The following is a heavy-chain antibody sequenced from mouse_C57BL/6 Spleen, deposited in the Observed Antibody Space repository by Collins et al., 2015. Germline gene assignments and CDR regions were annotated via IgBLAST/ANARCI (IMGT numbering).Heavy chain of an antibody. CDR2: INPGSGGT. Sequence: VQLQQSGPELVKPGASVKMSCKASGYTFTSYVMHWVKQKPGQGLEWIGVINPGSGGTNYNEKFKGKATLTADKSSSTAYMQLSSLTSDDSVVYFCARVTTVVADYAMDYWGQGTSVTVSS. CDR1: GYTFTSYV. J-gene: IGHJ4*01. D-gene: IGHD1-1*01. CDR3: ARVTTVVADYAMDY. V-gene: IGHV1-83*01.